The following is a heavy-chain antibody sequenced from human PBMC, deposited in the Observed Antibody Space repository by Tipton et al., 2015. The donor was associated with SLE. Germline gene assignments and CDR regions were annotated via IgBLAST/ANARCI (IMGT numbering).Heavy chain of an antibody. V-gene: IGHV3-9*01. D-gene: IGHD3-10*01. CDR3: AKAGSWGGDYYYYMDV. J-gene: IGHJ6*03. Sequence: SLRLSCAASGFTFDDYAMHWVRQAPGKGLEWVSGISWNSGSIGYADSVKGRFTISRDNAKNSLYLQMSSLRAEDTALYYCAKAGSWGGDYYYYMDVWGKGTTVTVSS. CDR2: ISWNSGSI. CDR1: GFTFDDYA.